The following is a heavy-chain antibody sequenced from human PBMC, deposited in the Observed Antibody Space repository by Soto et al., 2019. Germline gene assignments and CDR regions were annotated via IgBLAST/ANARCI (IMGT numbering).Heavy chain of an antibody. CDR3: ARHLTLTGDY. Sequence: EILLVESGGGLVQPGGSLRLSCAASGFTFSTSGMNWVRQAPGKGLEFVAYISGTTSATYYAESVKGRFTISRDNAKNSLFLQMTSLRDEDTAVCYCARHLTLTGDYWGQGTLVTVSS. J-gene: IGHJ4*02. CDR2: ISGTTSAT. V-gene: IGHV3-48*02. CDR1: GFTFSTSG.